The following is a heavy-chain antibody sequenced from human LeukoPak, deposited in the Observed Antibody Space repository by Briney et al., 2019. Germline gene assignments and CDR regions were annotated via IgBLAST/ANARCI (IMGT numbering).Heavy chain of an antibody. CDR3: ARHYSVVYPDY. J-gene: IGHJ4*02. Sequence: PSETLSLTCTVSGGSISSSIFHWGWIRQPPGRGLEWIGTISYTGSTCCNASLKSRVTISVDTSRNQLSLKLSSVTAADTAVYYCARHYSVVYPDYWGQGTLVTVSS. CDR1: GGSISSSIFH. CDR2: ISYTGST. V-gene: IGHV4-39*01. D-gene: IGHD2-21*01.